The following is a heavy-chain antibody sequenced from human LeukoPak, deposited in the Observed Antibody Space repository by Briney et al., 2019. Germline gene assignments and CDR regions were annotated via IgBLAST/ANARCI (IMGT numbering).Heavy chain of an antibody. CDR2: IYYSGST. V-gene: IGHV4-59*01. J-gene: IGHJ4*02. Sequence: PSETLSLTCTVSGGSISSYYWSWIRQPPGKGLEWIGYIYYSGSTNYNPSLKSRVTISVDTSKNQFSLKLSSVTAADTAVYYCARDPGDYYDSSGYFDYWGQGTLVTVS. CDR3: ARDPGDYYDSSGYFDY. CDR1: GGSISSYY. D-gene: IGHD3-22*01.